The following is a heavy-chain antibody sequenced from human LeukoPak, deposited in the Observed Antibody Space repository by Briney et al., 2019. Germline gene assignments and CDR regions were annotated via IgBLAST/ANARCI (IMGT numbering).Heavy chain of an antibody. CDR1: GGSFSGYY. Sequence: SETLSLTCAVYGGSFSGYYWSWIRQPPGKGLEWIGEINHSGSTNYNPSLKSRVTISVDTFKNQFSLKLSSVTAADTAVYYCARETRRVYSSSWYGYYFDYWGQGTLVTVSS. CDR3: ARETRRVYSSSWYGYYFDY. CDR2: INHSGST. D-gene: IGHD6-13*01. V-gene: IGHV4-34*01. J-gene: IGHJ4*02.